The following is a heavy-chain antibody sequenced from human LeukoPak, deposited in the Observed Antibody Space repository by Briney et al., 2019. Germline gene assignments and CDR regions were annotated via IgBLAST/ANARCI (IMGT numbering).Heavy chain of an antibody. Sequence: GGSLRLSCAASGFTFSSYAMHWVRQAPGKGLEWVAVISYDGSNKYYADSVKGRFTISRDNSKNTLYLQMNSLRAGDTAVYYCESYCSSTSCYLSFDYWGQGTLVTVSS. CDR3: ESYCSSTSCYLSFDY. D-gene: IGHD2-2*01. CDR1: GFTFSSYA. V-gene: IGHV3-30*04. CDR2: ISYDGSNK. J-gene: IGHJ4*02.